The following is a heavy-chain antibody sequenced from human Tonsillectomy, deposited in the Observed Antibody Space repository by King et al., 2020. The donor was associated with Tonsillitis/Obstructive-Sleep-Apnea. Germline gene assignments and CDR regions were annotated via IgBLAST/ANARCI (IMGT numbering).Heavy chain of an antibody. Sequence: QLVQSGAEVKMPGASVKVSCKASGYTFTSHYMHWVRQAPGQGLEWMGMVNPSDGNTEYEQRFQGRVTMTRDTSTSTVFVELSSLRSEDTAVYYCVREAVAATGEPSGYTFDYWGQGTLVTVSS. CDR3: VREAVAATGEPSGYTFDY. J-gene: IGHJ4*02. V-gene: IGHV1-46*01. CDR1: GYTFTSHY. D-gene: IGHD6-19*01. CDR2: VNPSDGNT.